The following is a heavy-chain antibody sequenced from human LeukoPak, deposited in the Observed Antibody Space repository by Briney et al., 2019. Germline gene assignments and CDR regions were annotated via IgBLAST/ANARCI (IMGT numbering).Heavy chain of an antibody. Sequence: GGSLRRSCAASGFTFSSYAMSWVRQAPGKGLEWVSAISGSGGSTYYADSVKGRFTISRDNSKNTLYLQMNSLRAEDTAVYYCAKDGGYYYDSSGYLDYWGQGTLVTVSS. V-gene: IGHV3-23*01. CDR3: AKDGGYYYDSSGYLDY. J-gene: IGHJ4*02. CDR1: GFTFSSYA. D-gene: IGHD3-22*01. CDR2: ISGSGGST.